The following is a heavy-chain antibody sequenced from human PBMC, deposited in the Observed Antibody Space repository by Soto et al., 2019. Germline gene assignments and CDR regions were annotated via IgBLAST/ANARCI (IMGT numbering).Heavy chain of an antibody. CDR1: GFTFSNFA. J-gene: IGHJ4*02. Sequence: EVQLLESGGGLVQPGGSLRLSCAASGFTFSNFAMSWVRQAPGKGLEWVSAISGGATSTYYADIVKGRFTISRDNSKNTLSLQMNGLRVEDTALYYCAKAPTLVFPQLGNWGPGTLVTVSP. CDR3: AKAPTLVFPQLGN. V-gene: IGHV3-23*01. CDR2: ISGGATST. D-gene: IGHD2-2*01.